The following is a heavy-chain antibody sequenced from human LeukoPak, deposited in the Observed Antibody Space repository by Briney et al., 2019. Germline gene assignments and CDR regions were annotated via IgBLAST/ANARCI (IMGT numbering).Heavy chain of an antibody. J-gene: IGHJ5*02. CDR1: GYTFTGYY. Sequence: ASVKVSCKASGYTFTGYYMHWVRQAPGQGLEWMGWINPNSGGTNYAQKFQGRVTMTRDTSISTAYMELSRLRSDGTAVYYCARDINDFWSGYNWFDPWGQGTLVTVSS. V-gene: IGHV1-2*02. D-gene: IGHD3-3*01. CDR2: INPNSGGT. CDR3: ARDINDFWSGYNWFDP.